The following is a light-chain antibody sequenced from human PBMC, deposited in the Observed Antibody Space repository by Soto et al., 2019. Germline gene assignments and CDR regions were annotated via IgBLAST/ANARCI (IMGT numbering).Light chain of an antibody. Sequence: DLQMPQSPSTLSASVGDRVTITCRASQIINTWLAWYQQKPGKAPKLLIYRASNLVSGVPSRFSGSGSGTEFTLTISSLQPDDFSIYYCQQYETYSGTFGPGTKVDL. V-gene: IGKV1-5*03. CDR2: RAS. CDR3: QQYETYSGT. J-gene: IGKJ3*01. CDR1: QIINTW.